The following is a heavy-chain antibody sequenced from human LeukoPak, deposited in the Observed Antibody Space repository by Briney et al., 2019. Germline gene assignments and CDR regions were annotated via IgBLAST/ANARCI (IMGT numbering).Heavy chain of an antibody. CDR1: GGSFSGYY. Sequence: SETLSLTCAVYGGSFSGYYWSWIRQPPGKGLGWIGEINHSGSTNYNPSLKSRVTISVDTSKNQFSLKLSSVTAADTAVYYCARGPVVVPAAIGDYYYGMDVWGQGTTVTISS. CDR2: INHSGST. D-gene: IGHD2-2*01. CDR3: ARGPVVVPAAIGDYYYGMDV. V-gene: IGHV4-34*01. J-gene: IGHJ6*02.